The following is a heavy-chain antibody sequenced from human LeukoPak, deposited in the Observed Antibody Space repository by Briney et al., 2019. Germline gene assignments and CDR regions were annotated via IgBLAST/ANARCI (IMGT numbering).Heavy chain of an antibody. V-gene: IGHV3-30-3*01. J-gene: IGHJ4*02. Sequence: PGGSLRLSCAASGFTFSSYAMHWVRQAPGKGLEWEAVISYDGSNKYYADSVKGRFTISRDNSKNTLYLQMNSLRAEDTAVYYCARGGSSLAFDYWGQGTLVTVSS. CDR1: GFTFSSYA. CDR2: ISYDGSNK. CDR3: ARGGSSLAFDY. D-gene: IGHD2-2*01.